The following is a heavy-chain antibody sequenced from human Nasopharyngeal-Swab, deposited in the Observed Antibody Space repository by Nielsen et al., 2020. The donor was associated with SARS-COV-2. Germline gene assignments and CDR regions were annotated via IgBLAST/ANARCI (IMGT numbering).Heavy chain of an antibody. CDR3: ARAPDGYNWKTDAFDI. Sequence: GSLRLSCAVYGGSFSGYYWSWIRQPPGKGLEWIGYIYYSGSTNYNPSLKSRVTISVDTSKNQFSLKLSSVTAADTAVYYCARAPDGYNWKTDAFDIWGQGTMVTVSS. V-gene: IGHV4-59*01. D-gene: IGHD5-24*01. CDR2: IYYSGST. CDR1: GGSFSGYY. J-gene: IGHJ3*02.